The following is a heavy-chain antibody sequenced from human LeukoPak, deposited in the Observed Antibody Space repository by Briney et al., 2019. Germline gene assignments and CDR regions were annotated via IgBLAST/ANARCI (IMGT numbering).Heavy chain of an antibody. J-gene: IGHJ6*02. CDR3: ARDRDYYDSSGYYFLYYYYGMDV. CDR2: IWYDGSNK. V-gene: IGHV3-33*01. CDR1: GFTFSSYG. D-gene: IGHD3-22*01. Sequence: GGSLRLSCAASGFTFSSYGMHWVRQAPGKGLEWVAVIWYDGSNKHYVDSVKGRFTISRDNSKSTLYLQMNSLRAEDTAVYYCARDRDYYDSSGYYFLYYYYGMDVWGQGTTVTVSS.